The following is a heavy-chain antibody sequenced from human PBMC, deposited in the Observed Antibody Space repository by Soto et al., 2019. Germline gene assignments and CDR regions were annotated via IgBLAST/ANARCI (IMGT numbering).Heavy chain of an antibody. D-gene: IGHD6-19*01. V-gene: IGHV1-46*03. CDR3: ARLAVADYYYYGMDV. J-gene: IGHJ6*02. CDR2: INPSGGST. Sequence: GASVKVSCKASGYTFTSYYMHWVRQAPGQGLEWMGIINPSGGSTSYAQKFQGRVTMTRDTSTSTVYMELSSLRSEDTAVYYCARLAVADYYYYGMDVWGQGTTVTVSS. CDR1: GYTFTSYY.